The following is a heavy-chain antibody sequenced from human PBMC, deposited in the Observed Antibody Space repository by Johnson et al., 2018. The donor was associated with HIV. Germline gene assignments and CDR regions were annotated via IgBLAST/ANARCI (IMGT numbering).Heavy chain of an antibody. Sequence: QMQLVESGGGVVQPGRSLRLSCAASGFTFSSYAMHWVRQAPGKGLEWVAVISYDGSNKYYADSVKGRFTISRDNAKNSLSLQMNRLGTEDTALYYCAKDLSPNPRGGAFDIWGQGTMVTVSS. CDR1: GFTFSSYA. D-gene: IGHD4-23*01. CDR2: ISYDGSNK. J-gene: IGHJ3*02. V-gene: IGHV3-30-3*01. CDR3: AKDLSPNPRGGAFDI.